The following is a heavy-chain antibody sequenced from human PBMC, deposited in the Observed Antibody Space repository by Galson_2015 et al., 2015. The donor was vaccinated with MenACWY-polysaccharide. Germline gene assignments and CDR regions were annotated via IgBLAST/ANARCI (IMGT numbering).Heavy chain of an antibody. CDR3: AKGLSFGVVIPPGWYDY. Sequence: SLRLSCAASGFTFSSYWMSWVRQAPGKGLEWVANIKQDGSEKYYVDSVKGRFTISRDNAKNSLYLQMNSLRAEDTAVYYCAKGLSFGVVIPPGWYDYWGQGTLVTVSS. J-gene: IGHJ4*02. D-gene: IGHD3-3*01. CDR2: IKQDGSEK. CDR1: GFTFSSYW. V-gene: IGHV3-7*01.